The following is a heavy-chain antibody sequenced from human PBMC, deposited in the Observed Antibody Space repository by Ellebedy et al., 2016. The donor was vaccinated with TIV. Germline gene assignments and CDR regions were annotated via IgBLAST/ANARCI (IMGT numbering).Heavy chain of an antibody. J-gene: IGHJ4*02. CDR1: GFTFSSYS. Sequence: GESLKISXAASGFTFSSYSMNWARQAPGKGLEWVSSISSSSSYIYYADSVKGRFTISRDNAKNSLYLQMNSLRAEDTAVYYCARVRYGGYVAYWGQGTLVTVSS. V-gene: IGHV3-21*01. D-gene: IGHD1-26*01. CDR2: ISSSSSYI. CDR3: ARVRYGGYVAY.